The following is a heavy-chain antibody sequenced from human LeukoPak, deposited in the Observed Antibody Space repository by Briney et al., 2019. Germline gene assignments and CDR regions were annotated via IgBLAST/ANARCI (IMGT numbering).Heavy chain of an antibody. V-gene: IGHV4-4*09. J-gene: IGHJ3*02. CDR3: ARINYDGAFDI. Sequence: SETLSLTCTVSGGSISGYYWDWIRQPPGNGLEWIGYIHSSGGTHYSPSLESRVTMSVDTSKNQFSLKLSSVTAADTAVYYCARINYDGAFDIWGQGTMVTVSS. D-gene: IGHD3-3*01. CDR2: IHSSGGT. CDR1: GGSISGYY.